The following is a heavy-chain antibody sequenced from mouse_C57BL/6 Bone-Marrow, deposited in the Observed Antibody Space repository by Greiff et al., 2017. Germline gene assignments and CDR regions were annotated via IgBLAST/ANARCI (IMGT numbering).Heavy chain of an antibody. CDR1: GYTFTSYW. D-gene: IGHD2-12*01. CDR3: AGLRPYYFDY. CDR2: IDPSDSYT. V-gene: IGHV1-59*01. J-gene: IGHJ2*01. Sequence: QVQLQQPGAELVRPGTSVKLSCKASGYTFTSYWMHWVKQRPGQGLEWIGVIDPSDSYTNYNQKFKGKATLTVDTSSSTAYMQLSSLTSEDSAVYYCAGLRPYYFDYWGQGTTLTVSS.